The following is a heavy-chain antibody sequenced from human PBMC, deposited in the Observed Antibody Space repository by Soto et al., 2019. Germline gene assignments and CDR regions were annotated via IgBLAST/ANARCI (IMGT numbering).Heavy chain of an antibody. Sequence: QVQLVESGGGVIQPGTSVSLSCGSSGFTFRSFGMYWVRQAPGKGLEWVAVVSYDGNHKYYADSVKGRFTVSRDNAKNMLYLQMNSLRGEDTAVYYCAKDVGQQLVLNYGMDVWGQGTTVTVSS. CDR1: GFTFRSFG. J-gene: IGHJ6*02. CDR3: AKDVGQQLVLNYGMDV. CDR2: VSYDGNHK. V-gene: IGHV3-30*18. D-gene: IGHD6-13*01.